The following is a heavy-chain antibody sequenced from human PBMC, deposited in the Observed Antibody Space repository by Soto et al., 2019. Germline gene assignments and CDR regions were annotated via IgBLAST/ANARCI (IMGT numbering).Heavy chain of an antibody. J-gene: IGHJ4*02. Sequence: GDSLKISCKASGYTSSGYWIAWVRQMPGKGLEWIGIINPSYSDTRYSPSFQGQVTVSADRSLSTAFLQWSSLKASDSAMYSCARQDGLGLYYCDHWGQGARVTVS. CDR2: INPSYSDT. CDR1: GYTSSGYW. V-gene: IGHV5-51*01. D-gene: IGHD3-16*01. CDR3: ARQDGLGLYYCDH.